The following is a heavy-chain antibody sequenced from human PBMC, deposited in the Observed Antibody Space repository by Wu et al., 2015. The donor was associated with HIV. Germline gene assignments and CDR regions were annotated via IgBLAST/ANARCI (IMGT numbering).Heavy chain of an antibody. J-gene: IGHJ4*02. CDR3: ARGLRDILTGYYSAFEY. CDR2: VIPVIGTP. V-gene: IGHV1-69*05. D-gene: IGHD3-9*01. Sequence: QVQLVQSGAEVKKPGSSVKVSCETSGGGFNGYAISWVRRAPGQGLEWMGGVIPVIGTPNYAQKFQGRVTLTSDESTTTAYMEVNNLTSEDTAVYYCARGLRDILTGYYSAFEYWGQGSLVTVS. CDR1: GGGFNGYA.